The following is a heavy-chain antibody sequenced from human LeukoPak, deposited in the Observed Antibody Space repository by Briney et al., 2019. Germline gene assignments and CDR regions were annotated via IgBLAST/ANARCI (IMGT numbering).Heavy chain of an antibody. CDR2: IIPIFGTA. V-gene: IGHV1-69*13. J-gene: IGHJ4*02. CDR1: GGTFSSYA. CDR3: ARDTNPYGDYGEGSYYFDY. Sequence: ASVKVSCKASGGTFSSYAISWVRQAPGQGLEWMGGIIPIFGTANYAQKFQGRVTITADESTSTAYMKLSSLRSEDTAVYYCARDTNPYGDYGEGSYYFDYWGQGTLVTVSS. D-gene: IGHD4-17*01.